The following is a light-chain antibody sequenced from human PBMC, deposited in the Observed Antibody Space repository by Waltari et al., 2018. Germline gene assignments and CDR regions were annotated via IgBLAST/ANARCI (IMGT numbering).Light chain of an antibody. CDR3: QQYNDWPRT. J-gene: IGKJ1*01. CDR2: RAS. Sequence: EIVLPQSPATLSVSPGDRVTLSCRASQRFGTNFAWYQHSTGRAPRLLVYRASTRASYIPARFSASGSGTEFTLSVSTLQSEDSAVFYCQQYNDWPRTFGQGTKVEIK. V-gene: IGKV3D-15*01. CDR1: QRFGTN.